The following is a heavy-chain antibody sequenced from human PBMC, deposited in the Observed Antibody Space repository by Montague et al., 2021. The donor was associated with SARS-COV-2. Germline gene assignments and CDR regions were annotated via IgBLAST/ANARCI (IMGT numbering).Heavy chain of an antibody. CDR1: GASVSSINW. Sequence: SETLSLTCTVSGASVSSINWWSWVRQPPGRGLEWIAEIHHTGIINFNPSLRSRGLISLDSSKNQFSPTLNSVTAADTATYYCASHPVFQQLYSWGRGTLVSVS. CDR3: ASHPVFQQLYS. CDR2: IHHTGII. J-gene: IGHJ4*02. D-gene: IGHD6-13*01. V-gene: IGHV4-4*02.